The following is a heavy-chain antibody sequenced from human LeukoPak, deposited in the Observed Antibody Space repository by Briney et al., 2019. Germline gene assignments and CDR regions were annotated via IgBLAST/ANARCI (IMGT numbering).Heavy chain of an antibody. Sequence: GGSLRLSCAASGFTFSSYAMHWVRQAPGKGLEWVAVISYDGSNKYYADSVKGRFTISRDNSKNTLYLQMNSLRAEDTAVYYCAKDRLSLRITIPSDYWGQGTLVTVSS. CDR2: ISYDGSNK. D-gene: IGHD3-3*01. V-gene: IGHV3-30-3*02. J-gene: IGHJ4*02. CDR3: AKDRLSLRITIPSDY. CDR1: GFTFSSYA.